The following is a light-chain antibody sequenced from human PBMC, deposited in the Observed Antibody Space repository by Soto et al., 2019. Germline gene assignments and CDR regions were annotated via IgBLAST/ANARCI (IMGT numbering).Light chain of an antibody. CDR1: QSVLYSSDNKNY. Sequence: DIVMTQSPDSLAVSLGERATINCKSSQSVLYSSDNKNYLAWYQQKPGQPPKLLIYWASTRESGVPDRFSGSGSGTDIALTISSLQAEDVAVYYCQQYYSTPTFGGGTNVEIK. J-gene: IGKJ4*01. V-gene: IGKV4-1*01. CDR2: WAS. CDR3: QQYYSTPT.